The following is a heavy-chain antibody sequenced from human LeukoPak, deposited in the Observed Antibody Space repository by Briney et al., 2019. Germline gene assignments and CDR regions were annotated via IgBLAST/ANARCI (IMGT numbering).Heavy chain of an antibody. J-gene: IGHJ6*03. CDR1: GFMFSSYW. D-gene: IGHD5-18*01. CDR3: ARAPSHVDSDMVTVQGDVDYYYYYLDV. Sequence: GGALRLSCAASGFMFSSYWKSWVRQAPGKGVEWVANIKQAGSGKYYVNSVKGRFTISRDNAKNSLYLQMNSLRAEDTAVYYCARAPSHVDSDMVTVQGDVDYYYYYLDVWGKGTTVTVSS. V-gene: IGHV3-7*01. CDR2: IKQAGSGK.